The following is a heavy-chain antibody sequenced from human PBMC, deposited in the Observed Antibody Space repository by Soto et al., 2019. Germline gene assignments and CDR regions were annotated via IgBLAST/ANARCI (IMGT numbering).Heavy chain of an antibody. CDR1: GFTFSSYW. CDR2: INSDGNST. J-gene: IGHJ4*02. V-gene: IGHV3-74*01. Sequence: EVQLVESGGGLVQPGGSLRLSRAASGFTFSSYWMHWVRQAPGKGLVWVSRINSDGNSTNYADSVKGRFTISRDNAKNTLYLQMNSLRAEDTLFGFDYWGQGTLVTVSS. CDR3: Y. D-gene: IGHD2-21*01.